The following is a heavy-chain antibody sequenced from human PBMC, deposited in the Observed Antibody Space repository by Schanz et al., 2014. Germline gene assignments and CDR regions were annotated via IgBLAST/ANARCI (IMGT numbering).Heavy chain of an antibody. CDR3: ARDFHGYGPHLDY. D-gene: IGHD5-12*01. CDR1: GFAVDNYY. Sequence: EVELVESGGGLVQPGGSLRLSCAASGFAVDNYYMSCVRQAPGKGLEWVSAISGSGGSTYYADSVKGRFTVSRDNSKNTLYLQLNSLRAEDTAVYYCARDFHGYGPHLDYWGQGSLVTVSS. J-gene: IGHJ4*02. V-gene: IGHV3-23*04. CDR2: ISGSGGST.